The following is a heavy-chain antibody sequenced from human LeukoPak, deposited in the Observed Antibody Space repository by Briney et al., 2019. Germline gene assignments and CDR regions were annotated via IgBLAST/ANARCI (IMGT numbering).Heavy chain of an antibody. V-gene: IGHV4-59*01. D-gene: IGHD3-10*01. CDR3: ARGRLGGSGSYYNVLDY. CDR1: GGSISSYY. CDR2: ISYSGST. Sequence: TETLSLTCTVSGGSISSYYWSWIRQPPGKELEWIGYISYSGSTNYNPSLKSRVTISVDTSRNQFSLKLSSVTAADTAVYYCARGRLGGSGSYYNVLDYWGQGTLVTVSS. J-gene: IGHJ4*02.